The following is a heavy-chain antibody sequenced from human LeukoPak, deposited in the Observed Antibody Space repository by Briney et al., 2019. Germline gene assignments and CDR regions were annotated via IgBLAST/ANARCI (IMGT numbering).Heavy chain of an antibody. J-gene: IGHJ4*02. Sequence: PGGSLRLSCAASGFTFSSYWMHWVRQAPGKGLVWVSRINSDGSSTSYADSEKGRFTISRDNAKNTLYLQMNSLRAEDTAVYYCARAHGYSGYGVGCIDYWGQGTLVTVSS. CDR1: GFTFSSYW. CDR2: INSDGSST. V-gene: IGHV3-74*01. CDR3: ARAHGYSGYGVGCIDY. D-gene: IGHD5-12*01.